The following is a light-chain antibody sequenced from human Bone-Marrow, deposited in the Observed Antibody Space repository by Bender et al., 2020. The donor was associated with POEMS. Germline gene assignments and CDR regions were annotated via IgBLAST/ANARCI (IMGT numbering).Light chain of an antibody. CDR2: KDS. V-gene: IGLV3-25*03. Sequence: SYELTQPPSVSVSPGQTARITCSGDALPKQYAYWYQQKSGQVPVLVIYKDSERVSGVPERFSGSSSGTIATLTISAVQAGDEADYYCSSYTRLSTLLLIGGGTKVTVL. CDR1: ALPKQY. J-gene: IGLJ2*01. CDR3: SSYTRLSTLLL.